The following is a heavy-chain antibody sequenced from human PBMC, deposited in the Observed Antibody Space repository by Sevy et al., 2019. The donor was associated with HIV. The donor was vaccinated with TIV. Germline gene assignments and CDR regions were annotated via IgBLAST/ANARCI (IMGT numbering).Heavy chain of an antibody. V-gene: IGHV4-31*03. J-gene: IGHJ3*02. CDR3: AREAGGQYCSSTSCYTVRSGAFDI. CDR2: IYYSGST. D-gene: IGHD2-2*02. Sequence: SETLSLTCTVSGGSISSGGYYWSWIRQHPGKGLEWIGYIYYSGSTYYNPSLKSRVTISVDTSKNQFSLKLSSVTAADTAVYYGAREAGGQYCSSTSCYTVRSGAFDIWGQGTMVTVSS. CDR1: GGSISSGGYY.